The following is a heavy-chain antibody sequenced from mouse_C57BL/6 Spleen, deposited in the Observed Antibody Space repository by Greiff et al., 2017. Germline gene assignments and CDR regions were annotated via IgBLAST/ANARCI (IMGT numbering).Heavy chain of an antibody. V-gene: IGHV1-26*01. CDR1: GYTFTDYY. CDR2: INPNNGGT. CDR3: ARPDPSYWYFDV. J-gene: IGHJ1*03. Sequence: EVQLQQSGPELVKPGASVKISCKASGYTFTDYYMNWVKQSHGKSLEWIGDINPNNGGTSYNQKFKGKATLTVDKSSSTAYMELRSLTSEDSAVYYCARPDPSYWYFDVWGTGTTVTVSS.